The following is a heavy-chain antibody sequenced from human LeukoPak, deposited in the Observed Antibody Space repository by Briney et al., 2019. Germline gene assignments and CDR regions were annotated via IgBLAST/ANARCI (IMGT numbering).Heavy chain of an antibody. CDR3: ARLGDFWSGYHDY. CDR2: IYHSGST. Sequence: SETLSLTCAVSGYSISSGYYWGWIRQPPGKGLEWIGSIYHSGSTYYNPSLKSRVTISVDTSKNQFSLKLSSVTAADTAVYYCARLGDFWSGYHDYWGQGTLVTVSS. D-gene: IGHD3-3*01. CDR1: GYSISSGYY. J-gene: IGHJ4*02. V-gene: IGHV4-38-2*01.